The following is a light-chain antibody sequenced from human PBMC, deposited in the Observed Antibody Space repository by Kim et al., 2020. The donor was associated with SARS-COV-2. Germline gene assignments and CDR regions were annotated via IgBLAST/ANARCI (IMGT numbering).Light chain of an antibody. V-gene: IGLV1-40*01. Sequence: VTIPCTGSSSNIGAGYDVHWYQQLPGTAPKLLIYNNNNRPSGVPDRFSGSKSATSASLAITGLQAEDEADYYCQSYDNSLSGSGVFGGGTQLTVL. J-gene: IGLJ3*02. CDR2: NNN. CDR3: QSYDNSLSGSGV. CDR1: SSNIGAGYD.